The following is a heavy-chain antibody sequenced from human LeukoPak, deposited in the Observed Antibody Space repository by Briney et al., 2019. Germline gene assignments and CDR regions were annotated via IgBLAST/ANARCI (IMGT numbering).Heavy chain of an antibody. D-gene: IGHD2-2*02. J-gene: IGHJ6*02. CDR3: AREGDLYCSSTSCYNNYYYYGMDV. CDR1: GYTFTGYY. V-gene: IGHV1-2*02. Sequence: ASVKVSCKASGYTFTGYYMHWVRQAPGQGLEWMGWINPNSGGTNYAQRFQGRVTMTRDTSISTAYMELCRLRSDDTAVYYCAREGDLYCSSTSCYNNYYYYGMDVWGQGTTVTVSS. CDR2: INPNSGGT.